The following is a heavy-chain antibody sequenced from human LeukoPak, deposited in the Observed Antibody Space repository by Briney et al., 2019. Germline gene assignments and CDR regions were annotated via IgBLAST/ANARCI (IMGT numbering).Heavy chain of an antibody. CDR3: ARSDYVWGSYRYYFDY. J-gene: IGHJ4*02. D-gene: IGHD3-16*02. CDR1: GFTFDDYA. CDR2: ISWNSGSI. Sequence: GGSLRLSCAASGFTFDDYAMHWVRQAPGKGLEWVSGISWNSGSIGHADSVKGQFTISRDNAKNSLYLQMNSLRAEDMALYYCARSDYVWGSYRYYFDYWGQGTLVTVSS. V-gene: IGHV3-9*03.